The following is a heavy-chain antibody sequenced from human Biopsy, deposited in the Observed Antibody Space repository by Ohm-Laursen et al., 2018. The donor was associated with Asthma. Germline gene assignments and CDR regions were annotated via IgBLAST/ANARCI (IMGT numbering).Heavy chain of an antibody. J-gene: IGHJ4*02. D-gene: IGHD5-24*01. V-gene: IGHV1-18*04. CDR2: ISPFTGDT. CDR1: GYTFRSYG. CDR3: ARHPYNFGGFDY. Sequence: ASVKVSCKASGYTFRSYGGSWVRQAPGQGLEWMGWISPFTGDTHFGQKFQGRVTMTTDTSTDTAYMELRSLRSDDTAVYYCARHPYNFGGFDYWGQGSLVLVSS.